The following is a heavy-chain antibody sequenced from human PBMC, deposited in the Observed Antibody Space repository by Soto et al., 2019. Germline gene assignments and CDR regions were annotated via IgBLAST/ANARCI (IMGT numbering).Heavy chain of an antibody. J-gene: IGHJ6*02. CDR3: ARPGYPATDYYYYYGMDV. CDR2: ISYDGSNK. V-gene: IGHV3-30-3*01. CDR1: GFTFSSYA. D-gene: IGHD1-1*01. Sequence: PGGSLRLSCAASGFTFSSYAMHWVRQAPGKGLEWVAVISYDGSNKYYADSVKGRFTISRDNSKNTLYLQMNSLRAEDTAVYYCARPGYPATDYYYYYGMDVWGQGTTVTVSS.